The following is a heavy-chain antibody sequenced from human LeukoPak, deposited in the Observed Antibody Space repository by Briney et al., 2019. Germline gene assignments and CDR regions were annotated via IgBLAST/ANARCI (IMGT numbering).Heavy chain of an antibody. Sequence: SETLSLTCTVSGGSISSYYWSWIRQPPGKGLEWIGYIYYSGSTNYNPSLKSRVTISVDTSKNQFSLKLKSVTAADTAIYYCAREGLAARRGAFDIWGQGTVVSVSS. CDR3: AREGLAARRGAFDI. D-gene: IGHD6-6*01. V-gene: IGHV4-59*01. J-gene: IGHJ3*02. CDR1: GGSISSYY. CDR2: IYYSGST.